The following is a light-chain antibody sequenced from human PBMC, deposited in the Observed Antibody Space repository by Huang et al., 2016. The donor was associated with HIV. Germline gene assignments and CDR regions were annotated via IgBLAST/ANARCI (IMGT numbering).Light chain of an antibody. J-gene: IGKJ1*01. CDR1: QSISSY. CDR2: AAS. V-gene: IGKV1-39*01. Sequence: DIQMTQSPSSLSASVGDRVTITCRASQSISSYFNWYQQKPGKAPKSLIYAASILQSGVPSRFSGSGSRTDFTFTISSLQPEDFATYYCQQSYSTPWTFGQGTKVEIK. CDR3: QQSYSTPWT.